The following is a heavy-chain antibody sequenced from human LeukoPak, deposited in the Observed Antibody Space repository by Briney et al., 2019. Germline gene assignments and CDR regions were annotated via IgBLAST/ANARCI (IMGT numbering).Heavy chain of an antibody. CDR3: ARERMVFNWFDP. Sequence: SQTLSLTCTVSGGSISSGDYYWSWIRQPPGKGLEWIGYIYYSGSTYYNPSLKSRVTISVDTSKNQFSLKLSSVTAADTAVYYCARERMVFNWFDPWGQGTLVTVSS. J-gene: IGHJ5*02. CDR2: IYYSGST. D-gene: IGHD3/OR15-3a*01. V-gene: IGHV4-30-4*01. CDR1: GGSISSGDYY.